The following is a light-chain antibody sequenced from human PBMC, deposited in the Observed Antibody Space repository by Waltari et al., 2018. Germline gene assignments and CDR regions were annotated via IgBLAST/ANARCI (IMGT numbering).Light chain of an antibody. CDR1: QSVGRY. CDR2: DAS. J-gene: IGKJ1*01. CDR3: QKYVNLPAT. V-gene: IGKV3-20*01. Sequence: EIVLTQSPATLSLSPGERATLSCRASQSVGRYLAWYQQKPGQAPRLLIYDASTRATGIPDRFSGSGSGTDFSLTISRLESEDVAVYYCQKYVNLPATFGQGTKVEIK.